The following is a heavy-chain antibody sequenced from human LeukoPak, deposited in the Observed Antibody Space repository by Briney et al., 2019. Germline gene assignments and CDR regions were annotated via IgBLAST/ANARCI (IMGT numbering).Heavy chain of an antibody. V-gene: IGHV3-21*06. CDR3: ARAPGYRSFLDD. CDR1: GFILSVYN. J-gene: IGHJ4*02. Sequence: PGGSLRLSCAASGFILSVYNMNWVRHAPGKGVEWVSFISSGSSYIYYADSVKGRFSISRDNAKNSLYLQMNSLRAEDMAVYYCARAPGYRSFLDDWGQGTLVTVSS. D-gene: IGHD5-12*01. CDR2: ISSGSSYI.